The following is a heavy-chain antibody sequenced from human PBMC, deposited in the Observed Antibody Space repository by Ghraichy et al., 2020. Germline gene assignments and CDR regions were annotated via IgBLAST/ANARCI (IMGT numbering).Heavy chain of an antibody. J-gene: IGHJ5*02. V-gene: IGHV3-21*01. CDR2: ISSSSSYI. Sequence: GALRLSCAASGFTFSSYSMNWVRQAPGKGLEWVSSISSSSSYIYYADSLKGRFTISRDNAKNSLYLQMNSLRAEDTAVYYCARGGFANWFDPWGQGPLVTVSS. CDR3: ARGGFANWFDP. CDR1: GFTFSSYS.